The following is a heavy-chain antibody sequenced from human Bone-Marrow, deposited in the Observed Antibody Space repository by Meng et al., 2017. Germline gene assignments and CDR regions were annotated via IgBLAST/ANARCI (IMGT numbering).Heavy chain of an antibody. D-gene: IGHD6-13*01. J-gene: IGHJ6*02. Sequence: LTCAASGFTFDDYAMHWVRQAPGKGLEWVSLISWDGGSTYYADSVKGRFTISRDNSKNSLYLQMNSLRAEDTALYYCAKDIGRSSSWYYGRYGMDVWGQGTTVTVSS. V-gene: IGHV3-43D*04. CDR3: AKDIGRSSSWYYGRYGMDV. CDR1: GFTFDDYA. CDR2: ISWDGGST.